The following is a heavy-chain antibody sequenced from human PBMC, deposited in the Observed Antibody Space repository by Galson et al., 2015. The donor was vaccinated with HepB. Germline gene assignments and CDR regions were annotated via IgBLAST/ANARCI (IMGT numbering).Heavy chain of an antibody. V-gene: IGHV1-69*13. CDR2: IIPIFGTA. Sequence: SVKVSCKASGFTFNNDTISWVRQAPGQGPEWIGGIIPIFGTANYAQKFQGRVTINADETTSTAYMELRSLRSEDTAVYYCARVFFGDQNLQYFFYWGQGTLVTVSS. J-gene: IGHJ4*02. CDR3: ARVFFGDQNLQYFFY. D-gene: IGHD3-3*01. CDR1: GFTFNNDT.